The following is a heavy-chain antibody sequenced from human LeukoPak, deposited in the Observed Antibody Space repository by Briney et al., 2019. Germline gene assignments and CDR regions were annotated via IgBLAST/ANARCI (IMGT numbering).Heavy chain of an antibody. CDR1: GFTFSSYS. CDR2: IHSDGRSI. D-gene: IGHD7-27*01. J-gene: IGHJ4*02. V-gene: IGHV3-74*01. Sequence: GGSLRLSCAASGFTFSSYSMNWVRQAPGKGLVWVSRIHSDGRSITYADSVKGRFTISRDDAKNTLYLQMNSLRAEDTAVYYCARGGGTGEFDYWGQGTLVTVTS. CDR3: ARGGGTGEFDY.